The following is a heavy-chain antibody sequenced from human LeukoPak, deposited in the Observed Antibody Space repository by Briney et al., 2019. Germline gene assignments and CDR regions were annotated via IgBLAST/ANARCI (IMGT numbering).Heavy chain of an antibody. CDR1: GFTFSSYA. CDR2: IGGSGDNT. D-gene: IGHD4-17*01. Sequence: GGSLRLSCAASGFTFSSYAMSWVRQAPGKGLEWVSSIGGSGDNTFYADSVKDRFTIPRDNSKNTLFLQMNSLRAEDTAVYYCAKGRGTTVTSAANYWGQGTLVTVSS. CDR3: AKGRGTTVTSAANY. J-gene: IGHJ4*02. V-gene: IGHV3-23*01.